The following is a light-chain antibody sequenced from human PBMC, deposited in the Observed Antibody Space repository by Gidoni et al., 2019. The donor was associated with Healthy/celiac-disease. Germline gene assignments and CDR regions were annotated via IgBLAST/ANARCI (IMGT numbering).Light chain of an antibody. CDR2: DVS. J-gene: IGLJ3*02. CDR3: SSYTSSRGPGWV. Sequence: QSALTQPASVSGSPGQSITISCTGTSSDVGGYNYVSWYQQHPGKAPKLKIYDVSNRPSGVSNRFSGSKSGNTASLTISGLQAEDEADYYCSSYTSSRGPGWVFGGGTKLTVL. CDR1: SSDVGGYNY. V-gene: IGLV2-14*03.